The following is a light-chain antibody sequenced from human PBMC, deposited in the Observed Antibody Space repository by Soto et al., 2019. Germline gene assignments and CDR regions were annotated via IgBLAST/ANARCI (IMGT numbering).Light chain of an antibody. CDR1: SSDVGAYNY. CDR2: EVR. Sequence: QSALAQPASVPGSPGQSITISCTGTSSDVGAYNYVSWYQQHPGKAPKLMIYEVRGRPSGVSNRFSGSKSGNTASLTISGLQAEDEGDYFCSSYGSTSARYVFGTGTKVTVL. V-gene: IGLV2-14*01. J-gene: IGLJ1*01. CDR3: SSYGSTSARYV.